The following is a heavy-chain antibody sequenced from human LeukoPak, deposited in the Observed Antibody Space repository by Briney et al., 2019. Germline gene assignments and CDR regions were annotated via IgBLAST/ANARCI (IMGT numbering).Heavy chain of an antibody. CDR1: GFSLTTSGVG. D-gene: IGHD4-11*01. CDR3: AHITTVTCADY. CDR2: IYWDDDE. V-gene: IGHV2-5*02. J-gene: IGHJ4*02. Sequence: ESGPTLVKPTQTLTLTCTFSGFSLTTSGVGVGWIRQPPGKALEWLALIYWDDDERYNPSLKSRLTITKDTSKNQVVLTITNMDPVDTATHYCAHITTVTCADYWGQGTLVTVSS.